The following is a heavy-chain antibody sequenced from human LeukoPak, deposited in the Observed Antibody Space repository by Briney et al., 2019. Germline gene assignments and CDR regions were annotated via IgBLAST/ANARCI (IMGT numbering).Heavy chain of an antibody. D-gene: IGHD3-22*01. Sequence: SETLSLTCTVSGYSISSGYYWGWIRQPPGKGLEWIGSIYHSGSTYYNPSLKSRVTISVDTSKNQFSLKLSSVTAADTAVYYCARQSANYYDSSGYYYYWGQGTLVTVSS. CDR1: GYSISSGYY. V-gene: IGHV4-38-2*02. CDR3: ARQSANYYDSSGYYYY. J-gene: IGHJ4*02. CDR2: IYHSGST.